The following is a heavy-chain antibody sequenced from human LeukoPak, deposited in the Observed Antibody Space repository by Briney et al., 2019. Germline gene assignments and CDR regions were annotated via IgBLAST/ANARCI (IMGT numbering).Heavy chain of an antibody. D-gene: IGHD3-10*01. CDR2: IYTSGST. Sequence: SETLSLTCTVSGGSISSYYWSWIRQPAGKGLEWIGRIYTSGSTNYNPPLKCRVTMSVDTSKHQFSLKLSSVTAADTAVYYCAREASTYYYGPDAFDIWGQGTMVTVSS. J-gene: IGHJ3*02. V-gene: IGHV4-4*07. CDR1: GGSISSYY. CDR3: AREASTYYYGPDAFDI.